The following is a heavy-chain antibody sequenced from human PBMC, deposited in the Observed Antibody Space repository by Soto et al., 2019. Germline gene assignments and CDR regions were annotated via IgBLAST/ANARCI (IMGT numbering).Heavy chain of an antibody. CDR1: GFTFSSYA. Sequence: GGSLRLSCAASGFTFSSYAMSWVRQAPGKGLEWVSAISGSGGSTYYADSVKGRFTISRDNSKNTLYLQMNSLRAEDTAVYYCAKHAIWGGYDPEDDYYYYMDVWGKGTTVTVSS. V-gene: IGHV3-23*01. CDR3: AKHAIWGGYDPEDDYYYYMDV. CDR2: ISGSGGST. J-gene: IGHJ6*03. D-gene: IGHD5-12*01.